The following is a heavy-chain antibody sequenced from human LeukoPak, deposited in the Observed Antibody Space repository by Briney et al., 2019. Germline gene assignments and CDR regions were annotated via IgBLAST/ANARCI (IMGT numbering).Heavy chain of an antibody. J-gene: IGHJ4*02. D-gene: IGHD3-10*01. Sequence: SETLSLTCTVSGGSLIRGGCYWSWTRQHPGKGLERIGYIYYSGSTYYNPSRKARVTISVDTSKNQFSLKMSSVTAADTAVYYCARGGFGDYYFDYWGQGTLVTVSS. CDR2: IYYSGST. CDR1: GGSLIRGGCY. CDR3: ARGGFGDYYFDY. V-gene: IGHV4-31*03.